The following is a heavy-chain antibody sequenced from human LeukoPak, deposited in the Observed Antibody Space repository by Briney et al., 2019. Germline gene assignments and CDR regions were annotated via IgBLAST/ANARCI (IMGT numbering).Heavy chain of an antibody. D-gene: IGHD5-18*01. CDR2: IYYSGST. J-gene: IGHJ4*02. CDR1: GGSISNYY. Sequence: SETLSLTCTVSGGSISNYYWSWIRQPPGKGLEWIGYIYYSGSTNYNPSLKSRVTISVDTSKNQFSLKLSSVTAADTAVYYCAREQRGYSYGTFDYWGQGTLVTVSS. CDR3: AREQRGYSYGTFDY. V-gene: IGHV4-59*01.